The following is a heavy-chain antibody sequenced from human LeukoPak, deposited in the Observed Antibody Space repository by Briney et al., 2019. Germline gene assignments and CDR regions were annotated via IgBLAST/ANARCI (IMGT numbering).Heavy chain of an antibody. V-gene: IGHV3-7*04. CDR2: IKPDGSGE. Sequence: GGSLRLSCAASGFILSGYWMSWVRQAPGKGLEGVANIKPDGSGEYYVDSVKGRFTISRDNARSSLYLQMDSLRADDTAVYYCARGRYNTGWYPDYFDYWGQGTLVAVSS. J-gene: IGHJ4*02. D-gene: IGHD6-19*01. CDR1: GFILSGYW. CDR3: ARGRYNTGWYPDYFDY.